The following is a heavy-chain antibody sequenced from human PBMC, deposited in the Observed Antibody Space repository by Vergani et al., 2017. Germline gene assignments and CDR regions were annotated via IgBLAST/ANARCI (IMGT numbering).Heavy chain of an antibody. V-gene: IGHV5-10-1*01. CDR2: IDPSDSYT. CDR3: ARRRYDSSGYYEDAFDI. J-gene: IGHJ3*02. CDR1: GYSFTSYW. Sequence: EVQLVQSGAEVKKPGESLRISCKGSGYSFTSYWISWVRQMPGKGLEWMGRIDPSDSYTNYSPSFQGHVTISADKSISTAYLQWSSLKASDTAMYYCARRRYDSSGYYEDAFDIWGQGTMVTVSS. D-gene: IGHD3-22*01.